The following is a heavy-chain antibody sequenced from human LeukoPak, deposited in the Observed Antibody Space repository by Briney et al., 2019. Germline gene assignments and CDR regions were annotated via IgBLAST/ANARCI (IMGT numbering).Heavy chain of an antibody. D-gene: IGHD3-9*01. CDR2: INHNGKTI. J-gene: IGHJ4*02. Sequence: PGGSLRLSCAASGFTFSSYVMSWVRQAPGKGLEWVSYINHNGKTIYYADSVKGRFTISRDNAKNSLYMQMNNLRDEDTAMYYCARDNDWAFDYWGQGTLVTVSS. CDR3: ARDNDWAFDY. CDR1: GFTFSSYV. V-gene: IGHV3-48*02.